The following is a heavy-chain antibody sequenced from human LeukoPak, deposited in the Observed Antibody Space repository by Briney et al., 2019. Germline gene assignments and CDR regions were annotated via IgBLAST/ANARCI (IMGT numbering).Heavy chain of an antibody. V-gene: IGHV4-59*01. CDR2: IYYSGST. Sequence: PSETLSLTCTVSGGSISSYYWSWIRQPPGKGLEWIGYIYYSGSTNYNPSLKSRVTILVDTSKNQFSLKLSSVTAADTAVYYCARQRLWGDPFDYWGQGTLVTVSS. CDR1: GGSISSYY. J-gene: IGHJ4*02. CDR3: ARQRLWGDPFDY. D-gene: IGHD6-25*01.